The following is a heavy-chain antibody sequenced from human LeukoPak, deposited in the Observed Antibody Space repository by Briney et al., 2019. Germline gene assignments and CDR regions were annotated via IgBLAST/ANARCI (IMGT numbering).Heavy chain of an antibody. V-gene: IGHV3-23*01. J-gene: IGHJ4*02. CDR1: GFTFSSYA. D-gene: IGHD2-2*01. CDR3: AKVTAVVVPAASTFDY. CDR2: ISGSGGST. Sequence: GGSLRLSCAASGFTFSSYAMSWVRQAPGKGLEWVSAISGSGGSTYYADSVKGRLTISRDNSKNTLYLQMNSLRAEDTAVYYCAKVTAVVVPAASTFDYWGQGTLVTVSS.